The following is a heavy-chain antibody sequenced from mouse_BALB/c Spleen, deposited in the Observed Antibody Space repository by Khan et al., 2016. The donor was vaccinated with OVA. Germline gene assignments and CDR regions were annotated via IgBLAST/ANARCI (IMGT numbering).Heavy chain of an antibody. CDR3: ARHQFPLSMDS. CDR1: GFSLTSFA. Sequence: QMQLKESGPDLVAPSQSLSITCSVSGFSLTSFAIHWVRQPPGKGLEWLVVIWSDGRTTYNSSLKSRLSISKDNSKSQVFLKINSLQTDDTAMYYCARHQFPLSMDSGGQGTSVTVSS. J-gene: IGHJ4*01. CDR2: IWSDGRT. V-gene: IGHV2-6-2*01.